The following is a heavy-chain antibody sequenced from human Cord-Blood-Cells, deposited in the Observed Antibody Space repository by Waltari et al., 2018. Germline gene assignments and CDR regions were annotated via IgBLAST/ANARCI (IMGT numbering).Heavy chain of an antibody. CDR2: INHIVST. CDR3: ARQEDYAYFDY. D-gene: IGHD4-17*01. V-gene: IGHV4-34*01. J-gene: IGHJ4*02. Sequence: QVQLQQWGAGLLKPSETLSLTCAVYGGSFSGYYWSWIRQPPGKGLEWLGEINHIVSTTYTPSLKSRVTISVDTTKIQFSLKLSSGTAADTAVYYCARQEDYAYFDYWGQGTLVTVSS. CDR1: GGSFSGYY.